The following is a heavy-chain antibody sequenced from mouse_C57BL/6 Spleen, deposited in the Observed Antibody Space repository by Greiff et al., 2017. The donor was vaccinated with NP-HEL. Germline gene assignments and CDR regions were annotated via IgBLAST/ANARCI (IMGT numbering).Heavy chain of an antibody. D-gene: IGHD1-1*01. CDR2: INPNYGTT. V-gene: IGHV1-39*01. CDR3: ARSSYYYGYSYGYFDV. CDR1: GYSFTDYN. J-gene: IGHJ1*03. Sequence: EVKLQESGPELVKPGASVKISCKASGYSFTDYNMNWVKQSNGKSLEWIGVINPNYGTTSYNQKFKGKATLTVDQSSSTAYMQLNSLTSEDSAVYYCARSSYYYGYSYGYFDVWGTGTTVTVSS.